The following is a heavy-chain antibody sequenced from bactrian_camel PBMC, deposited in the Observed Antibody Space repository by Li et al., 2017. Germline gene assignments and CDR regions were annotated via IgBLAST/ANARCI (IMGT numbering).Heavy chain of an antibody. CDR2: IRTDSAT. V-gene: IGHV3S10*01. Sequence: DVQLVESGGGSVQPGGSLKLSCVASGFTFSKNDMNWARQAPGKRREWLSTIRTDSATFYADSVKGRFTVSRDNAKSTVYLQMNSLKSEDTAVYYCVYTYYWGQGTQVTVS. J-gene: IGHJ4*01. CDR1: GFTFSKND. CDR3: VYTYY.